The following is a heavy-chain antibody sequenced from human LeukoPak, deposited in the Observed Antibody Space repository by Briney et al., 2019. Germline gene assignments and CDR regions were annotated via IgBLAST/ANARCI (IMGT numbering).Heavy chain of an antibody. J-gene: IGHJ4*02. CDR3: AKSGLNRFDY. D-gene: IGHD2-15*01. V-gene: IGHV3-21*04. CDR2: ISSGGMWI. CDR1: GFTFSSYS. Sequence: GGSLRLSCAASGFTFSSYSMNWVRQAPGKGLEWVSSISSGGMWIYYADSLKGRFTISRDNAKNSLYLQMKSLRAEDTAVYYCAKSGLNRFDYWGQGTLVTVSS.